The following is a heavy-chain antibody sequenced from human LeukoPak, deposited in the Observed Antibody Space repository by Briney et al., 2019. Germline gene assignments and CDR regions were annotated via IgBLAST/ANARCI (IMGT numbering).Heavy chain of an antibody. V-gene: IGHV3-23*01. J-gene: IGHJ4*02. D-gene: IGHD3-10*01. CDR1: GFTFSSYG. Sequence: GGTLRLSCAASGFTFSSYGMTWVRQAPGKGLEWVSAISGSGGSTYYADFMKGRFTISRDNSKNTLFLQMNSLRAEDTAVYYCATGTMVRGVITDIDYWGQGTLVTVSS. CDR3: ATGTMVRGVITDIDY. CDR2: ISGSGGST.